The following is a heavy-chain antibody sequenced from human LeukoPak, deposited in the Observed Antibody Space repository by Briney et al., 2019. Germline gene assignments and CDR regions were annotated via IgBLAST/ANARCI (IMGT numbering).Heavy chain of an antibody. CDR3: ARDPADRLWFGESPGWFDP. D-gene: IGHD3-10*01. CDR1: GGSFSGYY. V-gene: IGHV4-34*01. J-gene: IGHJ5*02. CDR2: IYYSGST. Sequence: SETLSPTCAVYGGSFSGYYWGWIRQPPGKGLEWIGSIYYSGSTYYNPSLKSRVTISVDTSKNQFSLKLSSVTAADTAVYYCARDPADRLWFGESPGWFDPWGQGTLVTVSS.